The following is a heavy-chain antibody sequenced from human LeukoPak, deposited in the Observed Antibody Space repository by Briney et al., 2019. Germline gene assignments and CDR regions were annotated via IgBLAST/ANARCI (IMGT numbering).Heavy chain of an antibody. Sequence: SETLSLTCAVYGGSFSGYYWSWIRQPPGKGLEWIGEINHSGSTNYNPSLKSRVTISVDTSKNQFSLKLSSVTAADAAVYYCARLVGATSDYWGQGTLVTVS. CDR3: ARLVGATSDY. V-gene: IGHV4-34*01. D-gene: IGHD1-26*01. CDR2: INHSGST. CDR1: GGSFSGYY. J-gene: IGHJ4*02.